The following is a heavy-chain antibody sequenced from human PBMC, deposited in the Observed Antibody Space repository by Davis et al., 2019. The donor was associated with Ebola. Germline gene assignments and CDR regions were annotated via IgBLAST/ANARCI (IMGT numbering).Heavy chain of an antibody. V-gene: IGHV4-4*02. Sequence: PSETLSLTCAVSGGSISSSNWWSWVRQPPGKGLEWIGYIYHSGSTYYNPSLKSRVTISVDRSKNQFSLKLSSVTAADTAVYYCARGDRCGGDCYHYFQHWGQGTLVTVSS. D-gene: IGHD2-21*02. CDR1: GGSISSSNW. CDR2: IYHSGST. CDR3: ARGDRCGGDCYHYFQH. J-gene: IGHJ1*01.